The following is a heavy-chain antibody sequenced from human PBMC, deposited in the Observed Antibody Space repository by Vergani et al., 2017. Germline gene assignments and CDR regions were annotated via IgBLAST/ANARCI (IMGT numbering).Heavy chain of an antibody. Sequence: QVQLVQSGAEVKKPGSSVKVSCKASGGTFSSYTISWVRQAPGQGLEWMGRIIPILGIANYAQKFQGRVTITADKSTSTAYMELSSLRSEDTAVYYCARAAAGNYYYYGMDVWVQGTTVTVSS. CDR1: GGTFSSYT. V-gene: IGHV1-69*02. CDR2: IIPILGIA. CDR3: ARAAAGNYYYYGMDV. D-gene: IGHD6-13*01. J-gene: IGHJ6*02.